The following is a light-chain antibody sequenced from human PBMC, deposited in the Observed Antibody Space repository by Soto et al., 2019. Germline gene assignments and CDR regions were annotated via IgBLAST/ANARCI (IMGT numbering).Light chain of an antibody. CDR2: GAS. J-gene: IGKJ5*01. CDR3: QQYGSSPIT. V-gene: IGKV3-20*01. CDR1: QSVSSY. Sequence: EIVLTPSPATLSLSPGERATLSCRASQSVSSYLAWYQQKPGQAPRLLIYGASNRATGIPDGFSGSGSGTDFTLTISRLEPEDFAVYYCQQYGSSPITFGQGTRLEIK.